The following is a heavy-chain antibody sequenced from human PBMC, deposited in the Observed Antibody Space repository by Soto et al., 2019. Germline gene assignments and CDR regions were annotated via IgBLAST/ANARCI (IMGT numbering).Heavy chain of an antibody. J-gene: IGHJ4*02. CDR1: GYSFTTYW. CDR2: IYPGDSDT. CDR3: ARHQGGNYDSSGYYYPDY. Sequence: PGESLKISCQGSGYSFTTYWIGWVRQMPGKGLEWMGIIYPGDSDTRYSPSFQGQVTISADKSISTAYLQWSSLKASDTAMYYCARHQGGNYDSSGYYYPDYWGQGTLVTVSS. D-gene: IGHD3-22*01. V-gene: IGHV5-51*01.